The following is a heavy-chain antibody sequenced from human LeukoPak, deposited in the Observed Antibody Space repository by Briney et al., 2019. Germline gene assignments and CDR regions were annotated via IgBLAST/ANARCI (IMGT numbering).Heavy chain of an antibody. D-gene: IGHD4-17*01. CDR2: IKQDGSEK. CDR3: AREGYGDMTRTFDY. J-gene: IGHJ4*02. CDR1: GFTFSSYW. Sequence: GGSLRLSCAAPGFTFSSYWMSWVRQAPGKGLEWVANIKQDGSEKYYVDSVKGRFTISRDNAKNSLYLQMNSLRAEDTAVYYCAREGYGDMTRTFDYWGQGTLVTVSS. V-gene: IGHV3-7*01.